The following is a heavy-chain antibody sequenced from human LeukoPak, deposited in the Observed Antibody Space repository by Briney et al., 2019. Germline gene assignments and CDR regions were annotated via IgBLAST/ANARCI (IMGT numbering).Heavy chain of an antibody. CDR3: AREGWPIAVAGTRHYYYYGMDV. Sequence: QTLSLTCAISGDSVSSNSAAWNWIRQSPSRGLEWLGRTYYRSKWYNDYAVSVKSRITVNPDTSKNQFSLQLNSVTPEDTAVYYCAREGWPIAVAGTRHYYYYGMDVWGQGTTVTVSS. CDR1: GDSVSSNSAA. J-gene: IGHJ6*02. CDR2: TYYRSKWYN. D-gene: IGHD6-13*01. V-gene: IGHV6-1*01.